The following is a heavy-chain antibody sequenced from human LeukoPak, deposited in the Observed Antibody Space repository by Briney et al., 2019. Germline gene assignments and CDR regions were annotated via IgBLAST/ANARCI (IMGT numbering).Heavy chain of an antibody. J-gene: IGHJ3*02. D-gene: IGHD6-19*01. CDR1: GGSISSSNW. CDR3: ARASSGWFRRGPGDAFDI. Sequence: SGTLSLTCAVSGGSISSSNWWSWVRQPPGKGLEWIGEIYHSGSTNYNPSLKSRVTISVDTSKNQFSLKLSSVTAADTAVYYCARASSGWFRRGPGDAFDIWGQGTMVAVSS. CDR2: IYHSGST. V-gene: IGHV4-4*02.